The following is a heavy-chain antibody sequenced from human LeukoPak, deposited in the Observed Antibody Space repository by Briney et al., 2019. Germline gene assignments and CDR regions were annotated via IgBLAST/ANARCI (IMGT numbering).Heavy chain of an antibody. Sequence: PSETLSLTCTVSGGSISSGSYYWGWIRQPPGKGLEWIASMYYSGTTFHSPSLKSRVTISVDTSKNQLSLKLGSVTAADTAVYYCARHPPRDGSAFDYWGQGTLVTVSS. CDR1: GGSISSGSYY. CDR3: ARHPPRDGSAFDY. CDR2: MYYSGTT. J-gene: IGHJ4*02. V-gene: IGHV4-39*01.